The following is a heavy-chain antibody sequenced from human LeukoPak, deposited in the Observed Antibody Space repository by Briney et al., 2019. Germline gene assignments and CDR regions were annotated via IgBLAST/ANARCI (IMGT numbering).Heavy chain of an antibody. J-gene: IGHJ4*02. CDR1: GYTFTGYY. CDR2: INPNSGGT. V-gene: IGHV1-2*02. Sequence: ASVKVSCKASGYTFTGYYMHWVRQAPGQGLEWMGWINPNSGGTNYAQKFQGRVTMTRDTSISTAYMELSRLRSDDTAVYHCARARSSSLYYFDYWGQGTLVTVSS. CDR3: ARARSSSLYYFDY. D-gene: IGHD6-13*01.